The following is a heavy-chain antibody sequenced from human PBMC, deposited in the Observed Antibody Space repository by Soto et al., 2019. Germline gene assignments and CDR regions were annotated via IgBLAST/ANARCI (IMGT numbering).Heavy chain of an antibody. CDR3: ARGVGATHFDY. V-gene: IGHV3-21*01. J-gene: IGHJ4*02. Sequence: VGSLRLSCAASGFTFSSYSMNWVRQAPGKGLEWVSSISSSSSYIYYADSVKGRFTISRDNAKNSLYLQMNSLRAEDTAVYYCARGVGATHFDYWGQGTLVTVSS. D-gene: IGHD1-26*01. CDR2: ISSSSSYI. CDR1: GFTFSSYS.